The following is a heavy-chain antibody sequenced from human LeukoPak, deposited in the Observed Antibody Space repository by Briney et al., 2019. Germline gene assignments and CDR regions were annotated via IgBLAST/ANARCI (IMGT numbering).Heavy chain of an antibody. J-gene: IGHJ4*02. D-gene: IGHD2-2*01. CDR3: AKVETSGGANCYALNY. V-gene: IGHV3-23*01. Sequence: GGSLRLSCAASGFTFSSYAMTWVRQAPDKGLEWVSAISGSDGSTYYADSVKGRFTISRDDSQNTLYLQMNSLSAEDTAVYYCAKVETSGGANCYALNYWGQGTLVTVSS. CDR1: GFTFSSYA. CDR2: ISGSDGST.